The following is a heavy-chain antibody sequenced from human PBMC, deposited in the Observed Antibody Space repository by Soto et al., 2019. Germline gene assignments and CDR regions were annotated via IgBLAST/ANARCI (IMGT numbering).Heavy chain of an antibody. D-gene: IGHD1-1*01. Sequence: GGSLRLSCAASGFTFSSFGMHWVRQAPGKGLEWVALLSYDGSKEYYADSVKGRFTISRDNSKNTLYLQMNSLRAEDTAVYYCAKDLASETTGDYYYGMDVWGQGTTVTVSS. V-gene: IGHV3-30*18. CDR1: GFTFSSFG. J-gene: IGHJ6*02. CDR3: AKDLASETTGDYYYGMDV. CDR2: LSYDGSKE.